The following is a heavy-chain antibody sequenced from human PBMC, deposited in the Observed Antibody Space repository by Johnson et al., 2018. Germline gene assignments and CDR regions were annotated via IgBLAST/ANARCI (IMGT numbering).Heavy chain of an antibody. CDR2: ISWNSGSI. V-gene: IGHV3-9*01. J-gene: IGHJ6*03. D-gene: IGHD3-10*01. CDR1: GFTFDDYA. CDR3: AKVSVPYYYGSGSYSYYNMDV. Sequence: VQLVESGGGLVQPGRSLRLSCAASGFTFDDYAMHWVRQAPGKGLEWVSGISWNSGSIGYADSVKGRFTISRDNAKNSMYLQMNSLRAEDTALYYCAKVSVPYYYGSGSYSYYNMDVWGKGTTVTVSS.